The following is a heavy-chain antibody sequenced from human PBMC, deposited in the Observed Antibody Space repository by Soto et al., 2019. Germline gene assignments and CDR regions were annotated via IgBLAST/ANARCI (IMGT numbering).Heavy chain of an antibody. CDR1: GFTVSGSY. J-gene: IGHJ2*01. CDR3: ARHVGFYWYFDL. Sequence: EMQLVESGGGLVQPGGSLRLSCAASGFTVSGSYMGWVRQAPGKGLDWVSSIYTDGRTYYSDSVRGRFAISTDNSKYTLYLQMNNLSADDTAIYYCARHVGFYWYFDLWGRGTLVTVSS. D-gene: IGHD1-26*01. CDR2: IYTDGRT. V-gene: IGHV3-66*04.